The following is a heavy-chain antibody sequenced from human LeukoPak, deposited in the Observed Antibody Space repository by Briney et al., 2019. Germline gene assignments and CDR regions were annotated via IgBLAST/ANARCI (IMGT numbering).Heavy chain of an antibody. J-gene: IGHJ3*02. CDR2: ISSSCSNI. D-gene: IGHD6-19*01. Sequence: GGSLRLSCAASGFTFSSYEMNWVRQAPGKGLEVVSYISSSCSNIYYADSVKGRFTISRDNAKNLLYLHMSSLRAEDTAVYYCARDGKQWLSEIDAFDIWGQGTMVTVSS. CDR3: ARDGKQWLSEIDAFDI. V-gene: IGHV3-48*03. CDR1: GFTFSSYE.